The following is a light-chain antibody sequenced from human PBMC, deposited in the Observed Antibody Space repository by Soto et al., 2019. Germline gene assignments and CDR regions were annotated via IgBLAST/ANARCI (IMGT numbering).Light chain of an antibody. CDR1: SSDVGGYNL. CDR3: SSYTSRSTLV. J-gene: IGLJ2*01. V-gene: IGLV2-14*01. CDR2: DVS. Sequence: QSALSQPASVSGSPGQSNTISCTGTSSDVGGYNLVSWYQQHPGKAPKLMIYDVSNRPSGISSRFSGSKSGNTASLTISGLQAEDEADYYCSSYTSRSTLVFGGGTKLTVL.